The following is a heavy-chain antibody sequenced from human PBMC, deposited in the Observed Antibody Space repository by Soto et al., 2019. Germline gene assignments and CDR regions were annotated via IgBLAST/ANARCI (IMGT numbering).Heavy chain of an antibody. J-gene: IGHJ4*02. V-gene: IGHV5-51*01. D-gene: IGHD3-16*02. Sequence: PGESLKISCKGSGYSFTSYWIGWVRQMPGKVLEWMGIIYPGDSDTRYSPSFQGQVTISADKSISTAYLQWSSLKASDTAMYYCATSSYDYVWGSYRSAFDYWGQGXLVTVYS. CDR3: ATSSYDYVWGSYRSAFDY. CDR2: IYPGDSDT. CDR1: GYSFTSYW.